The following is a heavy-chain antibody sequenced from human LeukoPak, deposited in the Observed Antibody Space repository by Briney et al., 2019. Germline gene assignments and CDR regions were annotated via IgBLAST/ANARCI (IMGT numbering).Heavy chain of an antibody. D-gene: IGHD6-13*01. CDR1: GDSVSSNSAA. CDR2: TYYRSKWYN. J-gene: IGHJ5*02. V-gene: IGHV6-1*01. Sequence: SQTLSLTCAISGDSVSSNSAAWNWIRQSPLRGLEWLGRTYYRSKWYNDYAVSVKSRITINPDTSKNQFSLQLNSVTPEDTAVYYCARGSSSWYFSLFDPWGQGTLVTVSS. CDR3: ARGSSSWYFSLFDP.